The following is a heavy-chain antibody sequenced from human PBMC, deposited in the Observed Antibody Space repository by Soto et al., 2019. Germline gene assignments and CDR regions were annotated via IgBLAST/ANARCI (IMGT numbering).Heavy chain of an antibody. D-gene: IGHD2-2*01. Sequence: GGSLRLSCAASGFTFSSYAMSWVRQAPGKGLEWVSAISGSGGSTYYADSVKGRFTISRDNSKNTLYLQMNSLRAEDTAVYYCAKASSYCSSTSCYPGYYYGMDVWGQGTTVTVSS. J-gene: IGHJ6*02. CDR1: GFTFSSYA. CDR3: AKASSYCSSTSCYPGYYYGMDV. CDR2: ISGSGGST. V-gene: IGHV3-23*01.